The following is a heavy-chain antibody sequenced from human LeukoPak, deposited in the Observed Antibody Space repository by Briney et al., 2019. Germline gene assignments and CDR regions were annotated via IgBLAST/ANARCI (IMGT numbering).Heavy chain of an antibody. Sequence: GDSVKVSCKTSGYTFDTYDINWVRQATGQGLEWMGWMNPNSGNTGYAQKFQGRVLMTTNTSMTTAYMELRGLRSEDTAIYYCARGAPVAIFGPGYDGYFEYWGQGTVVAVSS. V-gene: IGHV1-8*01. CDR3: ARGAPVAIFGPGYDGYFEY. CDR1: GYTFDTYD. D-gene: IGHD3-3*01. J-gene: IGHJ4*02. CDR2: MNPNSGNT.